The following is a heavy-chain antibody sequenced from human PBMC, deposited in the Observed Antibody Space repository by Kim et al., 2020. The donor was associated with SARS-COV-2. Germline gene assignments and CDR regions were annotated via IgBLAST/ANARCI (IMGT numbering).Heavy chain of an antibody. D-gene: IGHD6-13*01. V-gene: IGHV4-34*01. CDR1: GGSFSGYY. Sequence: SETLSLTCAVYGGSFSGYYWSWIRQPPGKGLEWIGEINHSGSTNYNPSLKSRVTISVDTSKNQFSLKLSSVTAADTAVYYCARGLLKGSRGSWAGGYWGQGTLVTVSS. J-gene: IGHJ4*02. CDR3: ARGLLKGSRGSWAGGY. CDR2: INHSGST.